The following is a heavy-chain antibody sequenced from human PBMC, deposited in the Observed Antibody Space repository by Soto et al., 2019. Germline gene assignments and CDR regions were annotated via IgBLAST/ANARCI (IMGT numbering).Heavy chain of an antibody. V-gene: IGHV4-30-4*01. CDR3: ARGNSLIFGVVIGSPVFDP. J-gene: IGHJ5*02. Sequence: SETLSLTCTVSGGSISSGDYYWSWIRQPPGKGLEWIGYIYYSGSTYYNPYLKSRVTISVATSKNQFALKLSSVTAADTAVYYCARGNSLIFGVVIGSPVFDPWGQGTLVTVSS. CDR2: IYYSGST. CDR1: GGSISSGDYY. D-gene: IGHD3-3*01.